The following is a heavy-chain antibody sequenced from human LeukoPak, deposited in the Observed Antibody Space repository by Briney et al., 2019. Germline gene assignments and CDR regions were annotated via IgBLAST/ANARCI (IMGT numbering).Heavy chain of an antibody. CDR2: MNPNSGNT. D-gene: IGHD6-19*01. V-gene: IGHV1-8*01. CDR1: VYTFTSYD. CDR3: ARGEYQWLTQNYYYYYMDV. Sequence: ASVKVSCKASVYTFTSYDINWVRQAPGQGLEWMGWMNPNSGNTGYAQKFQGRVTMTRNTSISTAYMELSSLRSEDTAVYYCARGEYQWLTQNYYYYYMDVWGKGTTVTVSS. J-gene: IGHJ6*03.